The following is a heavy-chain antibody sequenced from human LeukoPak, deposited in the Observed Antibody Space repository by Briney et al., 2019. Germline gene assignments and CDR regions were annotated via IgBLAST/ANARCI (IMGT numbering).Heavy chain of an antibody. J-gene: IGHJ6*04. V-gene: IGHV4-38-2*02. CDR2: IYHSGST. CDR3: ARDRGYYGSGRYGMDV. Sequence: SETLSLTCAVSGYSISSGYYWGWIRQPPGKGLEWIGSIYHSGSTYYNPSLKSRVTILVDTSKNQFSLKLSSVTAADTAVYYCARDRGYYGSGRYGMDVWGKGTTVTVSS. D-gene: IGHD3-10*01. CDR1: GYSISSGYY.